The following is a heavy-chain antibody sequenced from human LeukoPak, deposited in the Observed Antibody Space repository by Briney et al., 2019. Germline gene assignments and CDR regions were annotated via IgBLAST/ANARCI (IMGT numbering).Heavy chain of an antibody. Sequence: SETLSLTCTVSGGSISSYYWSWIRQPPGKGLEWIGYIYYSGSTTYNPSLKSRVTISVDTSKNQFSLKLSSVTAADTAVYYCARTEYGSGSYIPFDYWGQGTLVTVSS. CDR3: ARTEYGSGSYIPFDY. V-gene: IGHV4-59*08. J-gene: IGHJ4*02. D-gene: IGHD3-10*01. CDR1: GGSISSYY. CDR2: IYYSGST.